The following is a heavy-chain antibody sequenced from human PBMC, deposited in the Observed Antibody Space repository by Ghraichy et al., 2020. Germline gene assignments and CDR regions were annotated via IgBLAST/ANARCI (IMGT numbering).Heavy chain of an antibody. J-gene: IGHJ2*01. V-gene: IGHV6-1*01. CDR2: TYYRSKWYN. CDR1: GDSVSSNSAA. Sequence: SQTLSLTCAISGDSVSSNSAAWNWIRQSPSRGLEWLGRTYYRSKWYNDYAVSVKSRITINPDTSKNQFSLQLNSVTPEDTAVYFCARGVAARDVAGYFDLSRRRPLVAVS. CDR3: ARGVAARDVAGYFDL. D-gene: IGHD3-3*01.